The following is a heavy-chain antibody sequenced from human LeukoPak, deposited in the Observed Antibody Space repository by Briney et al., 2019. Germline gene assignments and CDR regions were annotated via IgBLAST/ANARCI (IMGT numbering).Heavy chain of an antibody. CDR1: GFTFSSYS. CDR3: AREGSVGYSYAKIDY. CDR2: ISSSSSYI. V-gene: IGHV3-21*01. Sequence: PGGSLRLSCAASGFTFSSYSMNWVRQAPGKGLEWVSSISSSSSYIYYADSVKGRFTISRDNAKNSLYLQMNSLRAEDTAVYYCAREGSVGYSYAKIDYWGQGTLVTVSS. D-gene: IGHD5-18*01. J-gene: IGHJ4*02.